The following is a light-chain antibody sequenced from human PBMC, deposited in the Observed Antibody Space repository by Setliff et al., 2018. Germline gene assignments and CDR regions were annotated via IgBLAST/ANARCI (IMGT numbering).Light chain of an antibody. V-gene: IGLV2-14*03. J-gene: IGLJ1*01. CDR2: EVT. Sequence: QSALTQPAAVSESPGQSIAISCAGTSSDVGGYNYVSWYQQHPGKAPKLMIYEVTKRPSGVSDRFSGAKAGNTASLTISGLQAEDEADYYCSAYTSSSTYVFGTGTKVTVL. CDR1: SSDVGGYNY. CDR3: SAYTSSSTYV.